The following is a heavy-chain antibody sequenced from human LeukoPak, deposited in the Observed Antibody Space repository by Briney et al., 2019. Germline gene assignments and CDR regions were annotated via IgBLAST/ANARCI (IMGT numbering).Heavy chain of an antibody. Sequence: PSETLSLTCTVSGGSISSYYWNWIRQPPGKGLEWIGGAYYSGNTNYNPSLKSRVAISTDTSKKQFSLKLGFLTAADTAVYYCAGAVKYGYGQLDYWGQGTLVTVSS. CDR3: AGAVKYGYGQLDY. CDR1: GGSISSYY. V-gene: IGHV4-59*08. D-gene: IGHD5-18*01. J-gene: IGHJ4*02. CDR2: AYYSGNT.